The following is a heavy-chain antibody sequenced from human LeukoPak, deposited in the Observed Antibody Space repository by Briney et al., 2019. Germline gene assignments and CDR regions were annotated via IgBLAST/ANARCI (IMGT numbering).Heavy chain of an antibody. J-gene: IGHJ4*02. CDR2: ISSSGSYI. CDR3: ARADTTGGYYFDY. D-gene: IGHD4-17*01. Sequence: GGSLRLSCVASGLACRNYGLTWVRQAPGKGLEWVSSISSSGSYIYFADSLKGRFTISRDNAKNSLYLQMNSLRAEDTAVYYCARADTTGGYYFDYWGQGTLVTVSS. V-gene: IGHV3-21*01. CDR1: GLACRNYG.